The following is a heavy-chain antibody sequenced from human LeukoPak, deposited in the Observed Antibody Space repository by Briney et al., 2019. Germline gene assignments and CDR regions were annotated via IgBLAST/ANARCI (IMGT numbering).Heavy chain of an antibody. CDR3: AVSYCGGDCGDY. CDR1: GGSISSYY. J-gene: IGHJ4*02. D-gene: IGHD2-21*02. CDR2: IYYTGST. V-gene: IGHV4-59*12. Sequence: PSETLSLTCTVSGGSISSYYWSWIRQPPGKGLEWIGYIYYTGSTNYNPSLKSRVTISVATSKNQFSLKLSSVTAADTAVYYCAVSYCGGDCGDYWGQGTLVTVSS.